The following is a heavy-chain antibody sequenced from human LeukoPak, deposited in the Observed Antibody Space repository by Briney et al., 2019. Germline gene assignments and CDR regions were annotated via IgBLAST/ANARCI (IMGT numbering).Heavy chain of an antibody. CDR2: ILYDGSNE. CDR1: GLTFSSHG. CDR3: AKDGTGGYYYLDY. Sequence: GTSLRLSCAASGLTFSSHGKHWVRQAPGMGLEWVALILYDGSNEYYADSVQGRFTISRDSSRNTLYLQMNSLRAEDTAVYYCAKDGTGGYYYLDYWGQGTLVTVSS. V-gene: IGHV3-30*18. D-gene: IGHD3-22*01. J-gene: IGHJ4*02.